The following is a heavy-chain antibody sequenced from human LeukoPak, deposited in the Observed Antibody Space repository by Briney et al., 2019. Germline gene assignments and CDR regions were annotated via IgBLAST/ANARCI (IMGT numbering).Heavy chain of an antibody. CDR3: ARVNPRDSSRMDV. D-gene: IGHD3-22*01. CDR1: GYTFTSYY. Sequence: ASVKVSCKASGYTFTSYYMHWVRQAPGQGLEWMGIINPSGGSTSYAQKFQGRVTMTRDMSTSTVYMELSSLRSEETAVYYCARVNPRDSSRMDVWGKGTTVTVSS. CDR2: INPSGGST. V-gene: IGHV1-46*01. J-gene: IGHJ6*03.